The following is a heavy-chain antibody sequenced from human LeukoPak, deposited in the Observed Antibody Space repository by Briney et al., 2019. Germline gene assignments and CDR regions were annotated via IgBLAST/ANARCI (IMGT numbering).Heavy chain of an antibody. J-gene: IGHJ6*03. CDR2: IYYSGST. CDR3: ARIHFQFYYMDV. CDR1: GGSISSSSYY. Sequence: SETLSLTCTVSGGSISSSSYYWGWIRQPPGKGLEWIGSIYYSGSTYYNPSLKSRVTISVDTSKNQFSLKLIAMTAADTAVYYCARIHFQFYYMDVWGKGTTVTVSS. D-gene: IGHD2/OR15-2a*01. V-gene: IGHV4-39*07.